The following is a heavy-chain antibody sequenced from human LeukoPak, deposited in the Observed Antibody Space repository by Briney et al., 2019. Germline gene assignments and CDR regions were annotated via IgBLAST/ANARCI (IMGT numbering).Heavy chain of an antibody. V-gene: IGHV3-15*01. CDR2: IKSKTDGGTT. J-gene: IGHJ4*02. CDR3: TTGGGCSSATCSTPGVDY. Sequence: GGSLRLSCVASRFSFNSAWMSWVRQAPGKGLEWVGRIKSKTDGGTTDYAAPVKGRFTISRDDSKNTLYLQMSSLKSDDTAVYYCTTGGGCSSATCSTPGVDYWGQGTLVTVSS. D-gene: IGHD2-2*01. CDR1: RFSFNSAW.